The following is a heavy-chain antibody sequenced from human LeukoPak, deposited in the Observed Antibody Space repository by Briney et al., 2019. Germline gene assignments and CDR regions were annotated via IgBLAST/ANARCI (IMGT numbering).Heavy chain of an antibody. Sequence: AGGSLRLSCAASGFTFSSYSMNWVRQAPGKGLEWVSYISSSSSTIYYADSVKGRFTISRDNAKNSLYLQMNSLRAEDTAVYYCARGNPYGSGRYLAYWGQGTLVTVSS. CDR3: ARGNPYGSGRYLAY. V-gene: IGHV3-48*01. CDR1: GFTFSSYS. CDR2: ISSSSSTI. J-gene: IGHJ4*02. D-gene: IGHD3-10*01.